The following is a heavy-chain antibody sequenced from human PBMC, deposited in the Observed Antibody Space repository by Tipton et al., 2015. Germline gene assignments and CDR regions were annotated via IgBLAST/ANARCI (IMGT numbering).Heavy chain of an antibody. Sequence: TLSLTCTVSGASGISGGYYWGWVPPPPGEGLEWIGYIHYSGATKYNPSLKSRVTISVDTSKNQFSLNLNSVTAADTAVYYCARRAGYGDHFDYWGRGTLVTVSP. CDR2: IHYSGAT. J-gene: IGHJ4*02. D-gene: IGHD4-17*01. V-gene: IGHV4-61*08. CDR3: ARRAGYGDHFDY. CDR1: GASGISGGYY.